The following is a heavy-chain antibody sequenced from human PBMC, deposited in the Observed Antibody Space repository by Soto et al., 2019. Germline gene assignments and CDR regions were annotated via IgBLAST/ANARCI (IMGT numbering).Heavy chain of an antibody. CDR2: INNDGSDT. V-gene: IGHV3-74*01. J-gene: IGHJ5*02. Sequence: GGSLRLSCAASGFIFSSYWMHWVRQAPGKGLEWVSRINNDGSDTTYADSVKGRFTVSRDNTKNTLYLQMNSLRAEDTAVYYCARGLVLMVYDPTWGQGTLVTVSS. CDR1: GFIFSSYW. D-gene: IGHD2-8*01. CDR3: ARGLVLMVYDPT.